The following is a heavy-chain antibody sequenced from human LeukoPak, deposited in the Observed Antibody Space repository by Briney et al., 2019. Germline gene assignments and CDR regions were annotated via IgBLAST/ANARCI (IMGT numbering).Heavy chain of an antibody. Sequence: PSETLSLTCTVSGASISGYYWGWIRQPPGKGLEWIGSIYHSGSTYSNPSLKSRVTISVDTSKNQFSLKLSSVTAADTAVYYCAREPKPPAGGQLGIFDSWGQGALVTVSS. D-gene: IGHD7-27*01. V-gene: IGHV4-38-2*02. J-gene: IGHJ4*02. CDR3: AREPKPPAGGQLGIFDS. CDR1: GASISGYY. CDR2: IYHSGST.